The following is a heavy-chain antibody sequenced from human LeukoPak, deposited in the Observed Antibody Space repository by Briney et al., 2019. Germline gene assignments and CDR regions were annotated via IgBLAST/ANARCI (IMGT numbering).Heavy chain of an antibody. V-gene: IGHV1-2*02. CDR2: INSNSGDT. CDR3: AREPHYDLLTGYALGYLDL. Sequence: GASVQVSCKASGYTFTGYYMHWVRQAPGQGLEWMGWINSNSGDTNYAQKFQGRVTMTRVTSISTAYMELSRLRSDDTAVYYCAREPHYDLLTGYALGYLDLWGRGTLLTVSS. CDR1: GYTFTGYY. J-gene: IGHJ2*01. D-gene: IGHD3-9*01.